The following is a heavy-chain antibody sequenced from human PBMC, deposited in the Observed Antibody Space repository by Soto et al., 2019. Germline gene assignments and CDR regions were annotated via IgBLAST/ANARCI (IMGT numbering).Heavy chain of an antibody. CDR3: ARELQFPHQETGMDV. Sequence: QVHLVQSGAEVKKPGASVKVSCKASGYTFENYYIHWVRQAPGQGLEWLVILDPTGGRTTYAQKFHDRVTMTRDTSTSTVYIELTILRSNDTALYYCARELQFPHQETGMDVWGQGTTVTVSS. D-gene: IGHD2-15*01. CDR1: GYTFENYY. CDR2: LDPTGGRT. J-gene: IGHJ6*02. V-gene: IGHV1-46*02.